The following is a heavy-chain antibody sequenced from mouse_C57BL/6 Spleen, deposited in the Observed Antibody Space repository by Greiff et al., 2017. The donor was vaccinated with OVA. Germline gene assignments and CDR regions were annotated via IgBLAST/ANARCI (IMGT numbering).Heavy chain of an antibody. J-gene: IGHJ2*01. D-gene: IGHD4-1*01. V-gene: IGHV6-3*01. Sequence: EVKLMESGGGLVQPGGSMKLSCVASGFTFSNYWMNWVRQSPEKGLEWVAQIRLKSDNYATHYAESVKGRFTISRDDSKSSVYLQMNNLRAEDTGIYYCTGGNWDPHWGQGTTLTVSS. CDR2: IRLKSDNYAT. CDR1: GFTFSNYW. CDR3: TGGNWDPH.